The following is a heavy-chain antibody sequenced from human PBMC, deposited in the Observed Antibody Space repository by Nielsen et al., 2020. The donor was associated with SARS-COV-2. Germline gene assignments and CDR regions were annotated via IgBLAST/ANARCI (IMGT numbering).Heavy chain of an antibody. CDR2: IDKNSEYI. J-gene: IGHJ6*02. CDR3: VKWVQLDLGYYYHGMDV. CDR1: GFSFSTYS. V-gene: IGHV3-21*04. D-gene: IGHD6-6*01. Sequence: GESLKISCAASGFSFSTYSMTWVRQAPGKGLEWVAAIDKNSEYIHYADALRGRLTISRDNARNSLYLQMNSLRVEDTAVYYCVKWVQLDLGYYYHGMDVWGQGTTVTVSS.